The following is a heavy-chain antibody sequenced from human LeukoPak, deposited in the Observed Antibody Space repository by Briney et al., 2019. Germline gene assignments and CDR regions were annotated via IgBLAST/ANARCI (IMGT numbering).Heavy chain of an antibody. Sequence: GASVKVSCKVSGYTLTELSMHWVRQAPGKGLEWMGGFDPEDGATIYAQKFQGRVTMTRDTSTSTVYMELSSLRSEDTAVYYCARDGARDSIAARIDYWGQGTLVTVSS. CDR1: GYTLTELS. V-gene: IGHV1-24*01. J-gene: IGHJ4*02. CDR3: ARDGARDSIAARIDY. CDR2: FDPEDGAT. D-gene: IGHD6-6*01.